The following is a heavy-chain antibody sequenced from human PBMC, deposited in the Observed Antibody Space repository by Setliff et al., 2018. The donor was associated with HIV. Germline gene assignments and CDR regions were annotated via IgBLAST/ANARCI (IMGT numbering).Heavy chain of an antibody. CDR1: GGTFRKYS. Sequence: RASVKVSCKVSGGTFRKYSMNWIRQAPGQGLEWMGGIIIGNYAQKFQGRVTITADESTSTAYMELSSLRSEDTAVYYCAKDYTPTFWEYNWFDVWGQGTQVTVSS. J-gene: IGHJ5*02. D-gene: IGHD3-16*01. V-gene: IGHV1-69*10. CDR2: IIIG. CDR3: AKDYTPTFWEYNWFDV.